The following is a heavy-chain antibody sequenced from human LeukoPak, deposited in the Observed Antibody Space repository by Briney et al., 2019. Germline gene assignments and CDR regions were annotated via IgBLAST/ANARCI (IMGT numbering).Heavy chain of an antibody. D-gene: IGHD6-25*01. CDR2: MNPNSAKK. V-gene: IGHV1-8*01. CDR1: GYTFTSYD. Sequence: ASVKVSCKASGYTFTSYDINWVRQATGQGLEWTGWMNPNSAKKGYAQKFQGRVTMTSNTSISTAYMELSSLTSEDTAVYYCAKVSAAGGIDYWGRGTLIAVSS. J-gene: IGHJ4*02. CDR3: AKVSAAGGIDY.